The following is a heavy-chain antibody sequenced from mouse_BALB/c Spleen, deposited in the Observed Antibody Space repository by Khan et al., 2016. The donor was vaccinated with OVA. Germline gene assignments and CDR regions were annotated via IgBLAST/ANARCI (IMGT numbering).Heavy chain of an antibody. CDR1: GFTFSSYG. CDR3: ATSYFYGYYFDY. Sequence: EVELVVSGGGLVQPGGSRKLSCAASGFTFSSYGVHWVRQAPERGLEWVAYISGDSTTIYSADTVKGRFTISRDNPKNTLFLQMTSLMSEDTAKYYCATSYFYGYYFDYWGPGTTLTVSS. V-gene: IGHV5-17*02. CDR2: ISGDSTTI. D-gene: IGHD1-1*01. J-gene: IGHJ2*01.